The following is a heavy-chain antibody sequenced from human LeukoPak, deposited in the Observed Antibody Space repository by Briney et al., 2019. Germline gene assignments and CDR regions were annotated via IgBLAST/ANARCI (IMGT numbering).Heavy chain of an antibody. CDR1: GLSISGQW. CDR2: IKHDGSEK. J-gene: IGHJ4*02. CDR3: TRGSSGY. Sequence: AGGSLRLSCVASGLSISGQWMNWVRQAPGKGLEWVANIKHDGSEKYYVDSVKGRFTVSRDNAKNSLYLQMNSLRVEDTAVYFCTRGSSGYWGQGTLVTVSS. D-gene: IGHD1-26*01. V-gene: IGHV3-7*04.